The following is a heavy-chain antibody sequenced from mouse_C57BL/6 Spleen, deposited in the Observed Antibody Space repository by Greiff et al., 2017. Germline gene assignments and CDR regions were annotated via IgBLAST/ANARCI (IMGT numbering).Heavy chain of an antibody. CDR2: IDPSDSET. CDR1: GYTFTSYW. J-gene: IGHJ2*01. D-gene: IGHD1-1*01. Sequence: QVQLQQPGAELVRPGSSVKLSCKASGYTFTSYWMHWVKQRPIQGLEWIGNIDPSDSETHYNQKFKDKATLTVDKSSSTAYMQRSSLTSEDSAVYYCALWYGSREGYWGQGTTLTVSS. CDR3: ALWYGSREGY. V-gene: IGHV1-52*01.